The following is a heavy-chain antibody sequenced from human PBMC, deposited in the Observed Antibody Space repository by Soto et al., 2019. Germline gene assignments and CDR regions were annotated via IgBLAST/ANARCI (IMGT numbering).Heavy chain of an antibody. CDR3: ASGQRGIAARQYYYYMDV. CDR1: GGSISSYY. J-gene: IGHJ6*03. Sequence: SETLSLTCTVSGGSISSYYWSWIRQPPGKGLEWIGYIYYSGSTNYNPSLKSRVTISVDTSKNQFSLKLSSVTAADTAVYYCASGQRGIAARQYYYYMDVWGKGTTVTVSS. CDR2: IYYSGST. V-gene: IGHV4-59*01. D-gene: IGHD6-6*01.